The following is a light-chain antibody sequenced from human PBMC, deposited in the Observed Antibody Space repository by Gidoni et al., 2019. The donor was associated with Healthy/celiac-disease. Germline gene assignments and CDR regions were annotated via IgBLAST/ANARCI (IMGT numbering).Light chain of an antibody. CDR3: QQYYSTPRT. Sequence: DIVMTQSPDSLAVSLGERATINCKSSQSVVYSSNNKNYLAWYQQKPGQPPKLLIYWASTRESGVPDRFSVSGSGTDFTLTISSLQAEDVAVYYCQQYYSTPRTFGQGTKLEIK. CDR1: QSVVYSSNNKNY. CDR2: WAS. J-gene: IGKJ2*01. V-gene: IGKV4-1*01.